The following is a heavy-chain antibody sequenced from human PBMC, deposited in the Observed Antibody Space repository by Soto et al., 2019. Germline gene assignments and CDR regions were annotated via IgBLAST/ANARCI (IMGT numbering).Heavy chain of an antibody. V-gene: IGHV4-34*01. CDR3: ARETPPGRWGFGY. J-gene: IGHJ4*02. CDR1: GGSFSGYY. D-gene: IGHD2-15*01. CDR2: INHSGST. Sequence: SETLSLTCAVYGGSFSGYYWSWIRQPPGKGLEWIGEINHSGSTNYNPSLKSRVTISVDTSKNQFSLKLSSVTAADTAVYYCARETPPGRWGFGYWGQGTLVTVSS.